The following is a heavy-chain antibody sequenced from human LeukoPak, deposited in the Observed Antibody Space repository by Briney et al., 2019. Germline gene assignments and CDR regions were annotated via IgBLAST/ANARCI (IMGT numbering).Heavy chain of an antibody. CDR1: GGSFSGYY. CDR3: ARRGDSSGYPDS. V-gene: IGHV4-34*01. CDR2: INHSGST. D-gene: IGHD3-22*01. Sequence: SETLSLTCAVYGGSFSGYYWSWIRQPPGKGLEWIGEINHSGSTNYNPSLKSRVTISVDTSKNQFSLKLSSVTAADTAVYYCARRGDSSGYPDSWGQGTLVTVSS. J-gene: IGHJ4*02.